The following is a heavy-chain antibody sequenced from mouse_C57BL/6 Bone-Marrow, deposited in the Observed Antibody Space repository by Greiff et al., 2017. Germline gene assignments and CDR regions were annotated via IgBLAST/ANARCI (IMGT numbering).Heavy chain of an antibody. V-gene: IGHV5-6*01. Sequence: DVHLVESGGDLVKPGGSLKLSCAASGFTFSSYGMSWVRQTPDKRLEWVATISSGGSYTYYPDSVQGRFTISRDNAKNTLYLQMSSLKSEDTAMYFCARRRGFAYWGQGTLVTVSA. CDR2: ISSGGSYT. J-gene: IGHJ3*01. CDR1: GFTFSSYG. CDR3: ARRRGFAY.